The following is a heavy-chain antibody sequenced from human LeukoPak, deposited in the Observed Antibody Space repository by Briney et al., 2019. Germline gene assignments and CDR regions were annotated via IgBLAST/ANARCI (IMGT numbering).Heavy chain of an antibody. J-gene: IGHJ4*02. V-gene: IGHV4-59*01. CDR1: GGSISSYY. Sequence: PSETLSLTCTVSGGSISSYYWSWIRQPPGKGLEWIGYIYYSGSTNYNPSLKSRVTISVDTSKNQFSLKLSSVTAADTAMYYCARGVVGYSYGCFDYWGQGTLVTVSS. CDR2: IYYSGST. D-gene: IGHD5-18*01. CDR3: ARGVVGYSYGCFDY.